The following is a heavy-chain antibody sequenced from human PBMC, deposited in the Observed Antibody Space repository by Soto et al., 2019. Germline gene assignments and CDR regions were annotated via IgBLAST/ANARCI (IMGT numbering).Heavy chain of an antibody. CDR2: IYYSGST. CDR1: GGSISSGGYY. V-gene: IGHV4-31*03. CDR3: ARGSSSNWFDP. D-gene: IGHD6-6*01. J-gene: IGHJ5*02. Sequence: LSLTCTVSGGSISSGGYYWSWIRQHPGKGLEWIGYIYYSGSTYYNPSLKSRVTISVDTSKNQFSLKLSSVTAADTAVYYCARGSSSNWFDPWGQGTLVTVSS.